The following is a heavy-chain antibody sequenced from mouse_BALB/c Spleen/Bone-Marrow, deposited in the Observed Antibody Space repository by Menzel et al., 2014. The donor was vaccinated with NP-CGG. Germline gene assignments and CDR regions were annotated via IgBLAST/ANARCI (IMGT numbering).Heavy chain of an antibody. J-gene: IGHJ2*01. Sequence: EVHLVESGGDLVKPGGSLKLSCAASGFTFSSYGMSWVRQTPDKRLEWVATISSGGSYTYYPDSVKGRFTISRDNAKNTLYLQMSSLRPEDTAMYYCARQGYGYDGFDYWGQGTTLTVSS. D-gene: IGHD2-2*01. CDR1: GFTFSSYG. V-gene: IGHV5-6*01. CDR2: ISSGGSYT. CDR3: ARQGYGYDGFDY.